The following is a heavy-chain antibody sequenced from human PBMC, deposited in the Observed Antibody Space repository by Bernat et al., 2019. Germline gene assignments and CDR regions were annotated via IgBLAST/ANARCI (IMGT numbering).Heavy chain of an antibody. CDR1: GFTFGTYG. J-gene: IGHJ4*02. V-gene: IGHV3-7*01. Sequence: EVQLVESGGGSVQPGGSLRLSCAASGFTFGTYGMSWVRQAPGTGLEWVASLMQDESEKYYVESVKGRFTISRENAKNSLFLQMNSLRAEDTAVYYCSRDLYGSGDYWGQGALVTVSS. D-gene: IGHD3-10*01. CDR3: SRDLYGSGDY. CDR2: LMQDESEK.